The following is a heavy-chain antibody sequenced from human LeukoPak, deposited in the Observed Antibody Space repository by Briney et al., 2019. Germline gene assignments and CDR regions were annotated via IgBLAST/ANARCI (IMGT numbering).Heavy chain of an antibody. CDR3: ARDRGWQQFDY. CDR2: IKADGSGK. V-gene: IGHV3-7*01. CDR1: GFTFSSSW. J-gene: IGHJ4*01. Sequence: GGSLRLSCEASGFTFSSSWMTWVRQAPGMGLERVANIKADGSGKYYVDSVRGRFSISRDNAKNSLYLELNSLRAEDTGVYFCARDRGWQQFDYWGQGTLVTVSS. D-gene: IGHD3-10*01.